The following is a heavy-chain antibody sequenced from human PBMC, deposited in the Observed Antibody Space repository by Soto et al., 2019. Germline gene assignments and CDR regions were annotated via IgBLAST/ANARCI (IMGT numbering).Heavy chain of an antibody. J-gene: IGHJ6*02. D-gene: IGHD2-15*01. CDR3: AHKGGRGAGMDV. CDR2: IYWDDDK. CDR1: GFSVSTSGVG. Sequence: QITLKESGPTLVKPTQTLTLTCTFSGFSVSTSGVGVAWIRQPPGKALEWLALIYWDDDKRYSPFLQSRVTITKDTAKHKMVMIMTNMAPVYTATYYCAHKGGRGAGMDVWGQGTTVTVSS. V-gene: IGHV2-5*02.